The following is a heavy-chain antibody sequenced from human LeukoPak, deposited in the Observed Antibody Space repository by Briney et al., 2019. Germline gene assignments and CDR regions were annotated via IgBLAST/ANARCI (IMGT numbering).Heavy chain of an antibody. D-gene: IGHD3-10*01. J-gene: IGHJ4*02. CDR1: GFTFSSYW. CDR3: ARVLQYGSGSYYNDY. CDR2: IKQDGSEK. Sequence: GGSLRLSCAASGFTFSSYWMSWVRQAPGKGLEWVANIKQDGSEKYYVDSVKGRFTISRDNAKNSLYLQMNSLRAEDTAVYYCARVLQYGSGSYYNDYWGQGTLVTVSS. V-gene: IGHV3-7*01.